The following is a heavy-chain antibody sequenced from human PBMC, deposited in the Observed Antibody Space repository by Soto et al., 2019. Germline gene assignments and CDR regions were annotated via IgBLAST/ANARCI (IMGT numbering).Heavy chain of an antibody. CDR2: IYYSGST. V-gene: IGHV4-31*03. CDR1: GGSIISGGYY. Sequence: QVQLQESGPGLVKPSQTLSLTCTVSGGSIISGGYYWSWIRQHPGKGLEWIGYIYYSGSTYYNPSLKSRVTISVDTSKNQFSLKLSSVTAADTAVYYCARGGRRSPGMDVWGQGTTVTVSS. J-gene: IGHJ6*02. CDR3: ARGGRRSPGMDV.